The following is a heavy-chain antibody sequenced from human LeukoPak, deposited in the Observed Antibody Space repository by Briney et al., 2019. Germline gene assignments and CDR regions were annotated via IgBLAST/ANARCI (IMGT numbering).Heavy chain of an antibody. D-gene: IGHD3-16*01. V-gene: IGHV3-7*01. CDR3: ARGLRPYYYYYMDV. J-gene: IGHJ6*03. CDR2: IKQDGSEK. CDR1: GFTFSSHW. Sequence: GGSLRLSCAASGFTFSSHWMSWVRQAPGKGLEWVANIKQDGSEKYYVDSVKGRFTISRDNAKNSLYLQMNSLRAEDTAVYYCARGLRPYYYYYMDVWGKGTTVTVSS.